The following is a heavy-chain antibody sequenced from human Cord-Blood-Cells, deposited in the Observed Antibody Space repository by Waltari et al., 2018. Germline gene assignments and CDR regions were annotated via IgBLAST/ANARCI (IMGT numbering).Heavy chain of an antibody. CDR3: ARDGVLLWFGELFDY. D-gene: IGHD3-10*01. J-gene: IGHJ4*02. CDR2: ISSSGSTI. V-gene: IGHV3-48*03. Sequence: EVQLVESGGGLVQPGGSLRLSFAASGFTFSSYEMNWVRQAPGKGLEWVSYISSSGSTIYYADSVKGRFTISRDNAKNSLYLQMNSLRAEDTAVYYCARDGVLLWFGELFDYWGQGTLVTVSS. CDR1: GFTFSSYE.